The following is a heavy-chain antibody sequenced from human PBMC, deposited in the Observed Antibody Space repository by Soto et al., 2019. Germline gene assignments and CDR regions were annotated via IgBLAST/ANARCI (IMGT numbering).Heavy chain of an antibody. V-gene: IGHV3-23*01. CDR3: AKDEMDILTGSVIYFDY. CDR2: ISGSGGST. D-gene: IGHD3-9*01. CDR1: GFTFSSYA. J-gene: IGHJ4*02. Sequence: GGSLRLSCAASGFTFSSYAMSWVRQAPGKGLEWVSAISGSGGSTYYADSVKGRFTISRDNSKNTLYLQMNSLRAEDTAVYYCAKDEMDILTGSVIYFDYWGQGTLVTVSS.